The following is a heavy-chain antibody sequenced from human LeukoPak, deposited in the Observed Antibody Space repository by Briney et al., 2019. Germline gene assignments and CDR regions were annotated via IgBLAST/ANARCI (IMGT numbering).Heavy chain of an antibody. CDR3: ARYAPSSNYLDY. D-gene: IGHD2-2*01. CDR1: GGSISSSSYY. Sequence: SETLSLTCTVSGGSISSSSYYWGWIRQPPGKGLEWIGSIYYSGSTSYNPSLESRVTISVDTSKNQFSLRLTSVTAADTAVYYCARYAPSSNYLDYWGQGTLVTVSS. V-gene: IGHV4-39*07. CDR2: IYYSGST. J-gene: IGHJ4*02.